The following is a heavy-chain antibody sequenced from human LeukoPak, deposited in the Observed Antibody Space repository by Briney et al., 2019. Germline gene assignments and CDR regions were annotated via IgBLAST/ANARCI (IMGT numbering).Heavy chain of an antibody. D-gene: IGHD3-3*01. CDR2: ISYDGTEE. V-gene: IGHV3-30*18. Sequence: PGGSLRLSCAASGFTFSNYGMRWVRQTPGKGLEWVAVISYDGTEEYYVDSVKGRFTISRDNSKNTLYLQMNSLRDEDTAVYYCAKGRDFWSGSYYYGMDVWGQGTTVTVSS. J-gene: IGHJ6*02. CDR3: AKGRDFWSGSYYYGMDV. CDR1: GFTFSNYG.